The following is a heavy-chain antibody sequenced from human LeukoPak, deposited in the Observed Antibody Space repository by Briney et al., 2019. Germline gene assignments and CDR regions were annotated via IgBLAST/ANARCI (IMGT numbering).Heavy chain of an antibody. J-gene: IGHJ5*02. V-gene: IGHV5-51*01. CDR2: IYPGDSDT. D-gene: IGHD2-2*01. Sequence: GESLKISCRGSGYSFTSYWIGWVRQMPGKGLEWMGSIYPGDSDTRYSPSFQGQVTISADKSISTAYLQWSSLKASDTAMYYCARQFYGSTSPNWFDPWGQGTLVTVSS. CDR3: ARQFYGSTSPNWFDP. CDR1: GYSFTSYW.